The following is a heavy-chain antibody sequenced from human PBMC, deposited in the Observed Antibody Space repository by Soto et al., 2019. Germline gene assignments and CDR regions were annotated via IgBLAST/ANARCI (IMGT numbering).Heavy chain of an antibody. CDR1: GFTFSSYS. CDR2: ISSSSSYI. J-gene: IGHJ4*02. Sequence: GGSLRLSCAASGFTFSSYSMNWVRQAPGKGLEWVSSISSSSSYIYYADSVKGRFTISRDNAKNSLYLQMNSLRAEDTAVYYCASSIALRRYFDYWGQGTLVTVSS. CDR3: ASSIALRRYFDY. V-gene: IGHV3-21*01. D-gene: IGHD2-2*01.